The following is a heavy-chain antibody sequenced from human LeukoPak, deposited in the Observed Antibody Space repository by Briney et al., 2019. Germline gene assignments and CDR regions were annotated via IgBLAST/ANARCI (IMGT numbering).Heavy chain of an antibody. J-gene: IGHJ4*02. V-gene: IGHV4-34*01. CDR1: GGSFSAYY. Sequence: PSETLSLTCAVYGGSFSAYYWSWIRQPPGKGLEWIGEINHSGSTNYNPSLKSRVTISVATSKNQFSLKLSSVTAADTAVYYCARVAPERDLNLDYWGQGTLVTVSS. D-gene: IGHD1-1*01. CDR2: INHSGST. CDR3: ARVAPERDLNLDY.